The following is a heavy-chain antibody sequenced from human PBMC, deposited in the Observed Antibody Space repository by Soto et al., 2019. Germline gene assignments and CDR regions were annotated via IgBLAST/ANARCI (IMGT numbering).Heavy chain of an antibody. Sequence: GASVKVSCKASGYTFTSYGISWVRQAPGQGLEWMGWISAYNGNTNYAQKLQGRVTMTTDTSTSTAYIELRSLRSDDTAVYYCARDPMGVLVPAASGVPRWFDPWGQGTLVTVSS. CDR1: GYTFTSYG. CDR3: ARDPMGVLVPAASGVPRWFDP. CDR2: ISAYNGNT. D-gene: IGHD2-2*01. V-gene: IGHV1-18*01. J-gene: IGHJ5*02.